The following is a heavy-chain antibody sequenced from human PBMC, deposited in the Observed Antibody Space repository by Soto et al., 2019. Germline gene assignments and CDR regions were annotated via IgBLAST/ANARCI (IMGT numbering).Heavy chain of an antibody. V-gene: IGHV4-59*08. CDR3: ARHGYCSSTSCYRASWFDP. CDR2: IYFNGTT. D-gene: IGHD2-2*02. CDR1: GVTLSGYY. J-gene: IGHJ5*02. Sequence: PSDTLSLTCTVSGVTLSGYYWSWIRQTRGKTLEWIGCIYFNGTTIYNPSLKSRVTISLDMSKNQFSLKLRSVTATDTAVYHCARHGYCSSTSCYRASWFDPWGQGTLVTVSS.